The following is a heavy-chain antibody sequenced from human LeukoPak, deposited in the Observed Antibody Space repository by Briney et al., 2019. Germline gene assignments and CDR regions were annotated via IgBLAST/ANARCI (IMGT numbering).Heavy chain of an antibody. Sequence: SVKVSCKASGGTFSSYAISWVRQAPGQGLEWMGGIIPIFGTANYAQKFQGRVTITADESTSTAYMELSSLRSEDTAVYYCARDWEPPYGRCYYYGMDVWGQGTTVTVSS. CDR2: IIPIFGTA. V-gene: IGHV1-69*13. CDR3: ARDWEPPYGRCYYYGMDV. CDR1: GGTFSSYA. D-gene: IGHD1-26*01. J-gene: IGHJ6*02.